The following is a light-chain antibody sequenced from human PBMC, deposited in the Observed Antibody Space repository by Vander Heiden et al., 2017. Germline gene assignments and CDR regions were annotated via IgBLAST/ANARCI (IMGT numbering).Light chain of an antibody. CDR1: SSNIGSNY. V-gene: IGLV1-47*01. CDR2: WNN. Sequence: QSVLAQPPSASGTPGQRVTISCSGSSSNIGSNYVHWYQHLPGTAPKLLIYWNNKRPSGVPDRFSGSKSGTSASLAISGLRSEDEADYYCSAWDDSLSGPVFGGGTKLTVL. CDR3: SAWDDSLSGPV. J-gene: IGLJ2*01.